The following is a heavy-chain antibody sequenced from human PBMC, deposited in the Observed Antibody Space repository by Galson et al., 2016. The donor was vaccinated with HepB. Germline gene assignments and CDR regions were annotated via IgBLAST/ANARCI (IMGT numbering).Heavy chain of an antibody. D-gene: IGHD6-6*01. CDR2: ISAYNGNT. V-gene: IGHV1-18*01. CDR1: GYTFTSSV. CDR3: ARGRPGPPGSP. Sequence: SVKVSCKASGYTFTSSVISWVRQAPGQRLEWMGWISAYNGNTNYAQKLQGRVTMTTDTSTRTAYLELGSLRSDDTAVYYCARGRPGPPGSPWGQGTLVTVSS. J-gene: IGHJ5*02.